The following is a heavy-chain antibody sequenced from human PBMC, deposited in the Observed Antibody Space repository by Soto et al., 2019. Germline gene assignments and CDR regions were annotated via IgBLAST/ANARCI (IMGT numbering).Heavy chain of an antibody. CDR3: AKGDVVPAAMSYYYYGMDV. Sequence: GGSLRLSCAASGFTFSDYYMSWIRQAPGKGLEWVSYISSSGSTIYYADSVKGRFTISRDNAKNSLYLQMNSLRAEDTAVFYCAKGDVVPAAMSYYYYGMDVWGQGTTVTVSS. V-gene: IGHV3-11*01. D-gene: IGHD2-2*01. CDR2: ISSSGSTI. J-gene: IGHJ6*02. CDR1: GFTFSDYY.